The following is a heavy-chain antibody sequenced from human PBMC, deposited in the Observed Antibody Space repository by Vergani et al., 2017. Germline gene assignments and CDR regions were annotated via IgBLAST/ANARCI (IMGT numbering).Heavy chain of an antibody. J-gene: IGHJ4*02. CDR3: ARIMVYNWSYGGFEY. CDR2: IDWDDDK. V-gene: IGHV2-70*01. Sequence: QVTLRESGPALVKPTQTLTLTRTFSGFSLSTSGMCVSWIRQPPGKALEWLALIDWDDDKYYSTSLKTRLTISKDTSKNQVVLTMTNMDPVDTATYYCARIMVYNWSYGGFEYWGQGTLVTGSS. D-gene: IGHD1-7*01. CDR1: GFSLSTSGMC.